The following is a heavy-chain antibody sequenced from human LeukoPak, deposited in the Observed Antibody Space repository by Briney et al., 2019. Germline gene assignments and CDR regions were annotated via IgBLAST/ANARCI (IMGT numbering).Heavy chain of an antibody. D-gene: IGHD3-3*01. CDR3: ARERFFPTKGYMDV. Sequence: GASVKVSCKASGYTFTSYYMHWVRQAPGQGLEWMGWISAYNGNTNYAQKLQGRVTMTTDTSTSTAYMELRSLRSDDTAVYYCARERFFPTKGYMDVWGKGTTVTVSS. J-gene: IGHJ6*03. V-gene: IGHV1-18*04. CDR1: GYTFTSYY. CDR2: ISAYNGNT.